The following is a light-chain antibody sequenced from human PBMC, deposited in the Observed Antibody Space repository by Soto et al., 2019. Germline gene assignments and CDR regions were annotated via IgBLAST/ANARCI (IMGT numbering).Light chain of an antibody. V-gene: IGKV3-20*01. J-gene: IGKJ1*01. CDR2: GAS. CDR1: QSVSSSY. CDR3: PKYRISPLT. Sequence: EIVLTQSPGPRSLSPGERATLSCRASQSVSSSYLAWYQQKPGQDPRLLIYGASSRATGIPDMFSGSGSGTDFTLTISRLEPADFAWYYCPKYRISPLTCGQGTNVEIK.